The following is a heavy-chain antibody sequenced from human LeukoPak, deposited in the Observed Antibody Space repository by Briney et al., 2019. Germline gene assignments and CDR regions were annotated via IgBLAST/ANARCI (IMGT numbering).Heavy chain of an antibody. Sequence: SGXTXXXYXMHWVRHAPGKGLXWVSRINADGSRTXYADSVKGRFTISRDNSKNTLYLQMNRLRDEDRAVYYXXXXXXXXXXXXXXYWXXXXLXTVSS. CDR3: XXXXXXXXXXXXXY. J-gene: IGHJ4*01. CDR1: GXTXXXYX. V-gene: IGHV3-74*01. CDR2: INADGSRT.